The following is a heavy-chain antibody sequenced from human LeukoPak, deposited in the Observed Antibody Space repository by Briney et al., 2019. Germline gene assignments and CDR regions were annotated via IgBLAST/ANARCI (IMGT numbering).Heavy chain of an antibody. V-gene: IGHV3-48*02. D-gene: IGHD3-16*01. Sequence: GGSLRLSCAASGFTFGSYSMNWVRQAPGKGLEWVSYIDSRSSTIYYADSVKGRFTISRDNAKNSLYLQMDSLRDEDTAVYYCAKGTVARFGEGDAFDIWGQGTMVTVSS. CDR1: GFTFGSYS. CDR2: IDSRSSTI. CDR3: AKGTVARFGEGDAFDI. J-gene: IGHJ3*02.